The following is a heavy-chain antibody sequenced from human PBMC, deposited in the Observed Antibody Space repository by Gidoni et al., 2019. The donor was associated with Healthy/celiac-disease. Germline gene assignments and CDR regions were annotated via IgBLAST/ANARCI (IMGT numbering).Heavy chain of an antibody. CDR1: GFTFGASA. CDR3: TRAEVTKPHYYYYYGMDV. Sequence: EVQLVESGGGLVKPGRSLRLSCTASGFTFGASAMSWFRQAPGKGLEWVGFIRSKAYGGTTEYAASVKGRFTISRDDSKSIAYLQMNSLKTEDTAVYYCTRAEVTKPHYYYYYGMDVWGQGTTVTVSS. CDR2: IRSKAYGGTT. V-gene: IGHV3-49*05. D-gene: IGHD2-21*02. J-gene: IGHJ6*02.